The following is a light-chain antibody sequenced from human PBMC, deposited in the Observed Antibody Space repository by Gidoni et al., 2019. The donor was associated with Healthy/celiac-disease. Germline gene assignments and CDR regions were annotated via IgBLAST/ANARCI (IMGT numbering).Light chain of an antibody. CDR1: QGIRND. J-gene: IGKJ1*01. CDR3: RQDRV. CDR2: AAS. V-gene: IGKV1-6*01. Sequence: AIQMTQSPSSLSASVGDRVTVTCRASQGIRNDLGWYQQKPGKDPKLLIYAASSLKNGVPSRFSGSGSGTDFTLTISSLQPEDFATYYCRQDRVFGQGTKVEIK.